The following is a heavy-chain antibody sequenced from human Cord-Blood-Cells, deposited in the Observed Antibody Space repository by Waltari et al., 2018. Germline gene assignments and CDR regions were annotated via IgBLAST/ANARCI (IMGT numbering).Heavy chain of an antibody. D-gene: IGHD2-15*01. CDR2: ISYDGSNK. CDR1: GFTFSSHA. CDR3: ARDGGADIVVVVAATPIDY. J-gene: IGHJ4*02. V-gene: IGHV3-30-3*01. Sequence: QVQLVESGGGVVQPGRSLRLSCAASGFTFSSHAMPCVRQAPGKGLEWWAVISYDGSNKYYADSVKGRFTISRDNSKNTLYLQMNSLRAEDTAVYYCARDGGADIVVVVAATPIDYWGQGTLVTVSS.